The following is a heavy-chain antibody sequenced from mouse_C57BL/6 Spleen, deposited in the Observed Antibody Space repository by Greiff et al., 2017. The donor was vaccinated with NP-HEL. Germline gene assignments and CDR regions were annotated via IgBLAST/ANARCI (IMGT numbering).Heavy chain of an antibody. D-gene: IGHD1-1*01. CDR1: GFTFSSYT. CDR3: ARRHYGSSYWYFDV. V-gene: IGHV5-9*01. CDR2: ISGGGGNT. Sequence: EVKLVESGGGLVKPGGSLKLSCAASGFTFSSYTMSWVRQTPEKRLEWVATISGGGGNTYYLDSVKGRSTISRDNAKNTLYLQMSSLRSEDTALDYCARRHYGSSYWYFDVWGTGTTVTVSS. J-gene: IGHJ1*03.